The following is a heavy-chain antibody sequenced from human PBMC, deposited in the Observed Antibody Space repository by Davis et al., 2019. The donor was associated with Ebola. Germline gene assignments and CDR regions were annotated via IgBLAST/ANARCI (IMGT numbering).Heavy chain of an antibody. D-gene: IGHD6-13*01. V-gene: IGHV1-18*04. Sequence: AASVKVSCKASGYTFTRYGISWLRQAPGQGLEWMGWISTYDDKRRYAQKFQGRITMSTDTSTSTAYMELRSLRSDDTAVYYCARMAAAGTKLDVWGQGTTVTVSS. CDR3: ARMAAAGTKLDV. CDR2: ISTYDDKR. J-gene: IGHJ6*02. CDR1: GYTFTRYG.